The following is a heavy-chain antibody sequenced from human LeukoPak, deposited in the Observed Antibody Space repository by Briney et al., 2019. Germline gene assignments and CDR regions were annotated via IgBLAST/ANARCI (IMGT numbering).Heavy chain of an antibody. J-gene: IGHJ4*02. D-gene: IGHD4-23*01. CDR3: ARLSHDSRWYFDY. CDR2: IYYSGST. Sequence: SETLSLTCTVSGGSISSSSHYWGWIRQPPGKGLEWIGSIYYSGSTYYNPSLKSRVTISVDTSKNQFSLKLSSVTAADTAVYYCARLSHDSRWYFDYWGQGTLVTVSS. CDR1: GGSISSSSHY. V-gene: IGHV4-39*01.